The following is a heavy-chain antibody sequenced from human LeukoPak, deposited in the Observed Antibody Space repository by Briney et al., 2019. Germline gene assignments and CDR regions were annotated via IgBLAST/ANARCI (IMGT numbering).Heavy chain of an antibody. CDR1: GFIFSNYA. Sequence: GSLQLSCVASGFIFSNYAIHWVRQAPGKGLEWVAVISFDGKNKYHADSVKGRFTISRDNSKDTLSLEMNSLRAEDTAVYYCARGAVYSTAWYNWFDPWGQGTLVTVFS. CDR2: ISFDGKNK. D-gene: IGHD2-2*02. V-gene: IGHV3-30*04. J-gene: IGHJ5*02. CDR3: ARGAVYSTAWYNWFDP.